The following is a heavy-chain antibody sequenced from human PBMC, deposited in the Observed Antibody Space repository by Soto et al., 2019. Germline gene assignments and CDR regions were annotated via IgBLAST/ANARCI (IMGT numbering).Heavy chain of an antibody. V-gene: IGHV3-7*01. D-gene: IGHD1-1*01. CDR3: ARDPGKLENPPYYFDY. CDR2: IKQDGSEK. J-gene: IGHJ4*02. Sequence: GGSLRLSCAASGFTFSSYWMSWVRQAPGKGLEWVANIKQDGSEKYYVDSVKGRFTISRDNAKNSLYLQMNSLRAEDTAVYYCARDPGKLENPPYYFDYWGQGTLVTVSS. CDR1: GFTFSSYW.